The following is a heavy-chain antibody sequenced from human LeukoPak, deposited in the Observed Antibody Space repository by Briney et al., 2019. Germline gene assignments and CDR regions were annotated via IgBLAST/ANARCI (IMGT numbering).Heavy chain of an antibody. D-gene: IGHD6-19*01. V-gene: IGHV4-39*07. Sequence: ASETLSLTCTVSGGSISSSSYYWGWIRQPPGKGLEWIGSIYYSGSTYYNPSLKSRVTISVDTSKNQFSLKLSSVTAADTAVYYCARVRYGSGWYHDYWGQGTLVTVSS. CDR3: ARVRYGSGWYHDY. J-gene: IGHJ4*02. CDR1: GGSISSSSYY. CDR2: IYYSGST.